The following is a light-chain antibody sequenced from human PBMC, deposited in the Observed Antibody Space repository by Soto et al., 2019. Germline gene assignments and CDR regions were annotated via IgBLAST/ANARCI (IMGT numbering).Light chain of an antibody. V-gene: IGKV3-15*01. Sequence: ETVMTQSPATLSVSPGERATLSCRAGQSVNSYLAWYQQKPGRAPRLLIRGASARATGIPARFSGSGSGTEFTLTNSSLQSEDFAVYYCQQYNQWPLTFGGGTKVEI. CDR3: QQYNQWPLT. J-gene: IGKJ4*01. CDR1: QSVNSY. CDR2: GAS.